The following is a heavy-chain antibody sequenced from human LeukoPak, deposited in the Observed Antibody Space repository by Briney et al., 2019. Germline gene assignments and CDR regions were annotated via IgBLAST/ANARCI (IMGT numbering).Heavy chain of an antibody. Sequence: SETLSLTCAVYGGSFSGYYWSWIRQPPGKGLEWIGEINHSGSTNYNPSLKSRVTIPVDTSKNQFSLKLSSVTAADTAVYYCARGLVVYYFDYWGQGTLVTVSS. CDR1: GGSFSGYY. J-gene: IGHJ4*02. D-gene: IGHD2-15*01. V-gene: IGHV4-34*01. CDR2: INHSGST. CDR3: ARGLVVYYFDY.